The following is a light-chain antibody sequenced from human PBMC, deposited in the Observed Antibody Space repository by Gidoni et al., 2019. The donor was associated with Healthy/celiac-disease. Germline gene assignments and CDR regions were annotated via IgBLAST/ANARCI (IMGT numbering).Light chain of an antibody. CDR1: QSVSSY. V-gene: IGKV3-11*01. CDR3: QQRSNWPWT. Sequence: EIVLTQSPATLSLSPGERATLSCRASQSVSSYLAWYQQKPGQAPRLLIYDASNRATGIPPRFSGSGSGTDFTLTISSLEPEDFAVYYCQQRSNWPWTFXQXTKVEIK. CDR2: DAS. J-gene: IGKJ1*01.